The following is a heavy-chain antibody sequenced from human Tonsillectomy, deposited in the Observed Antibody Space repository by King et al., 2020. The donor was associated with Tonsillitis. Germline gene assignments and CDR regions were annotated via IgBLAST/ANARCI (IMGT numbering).Heavy chain of an antibody. D-gene: IGHD2-15*01. Sequence: VQLPQWGAGLLKPSETLSLTCAVYGGSFSDYYWSWIRQPPGKGLEWIGEINHSGSTNYNPSLKSRVTLSVDTSENQFSLKLSSVTTADTAVYYCARTPLSGVAYFDYWGQGTLVTVSS. CDR1: GGSFSDYY. CDR3: ARTPLSGVAYFDY. J-gene: IGHJ4*02. CDR2: INHSGST. V-gene: IGHV4-34*01.